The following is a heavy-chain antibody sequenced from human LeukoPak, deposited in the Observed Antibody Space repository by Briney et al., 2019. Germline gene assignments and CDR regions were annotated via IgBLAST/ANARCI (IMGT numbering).Heavy chain of an antibody. V-gene: IGHV4-59*08. J-gene: IGHJ5*02. D-gene: IGHD6-19*01. CDR1: GGSISSYY. Sequence: SETLSLTCTVSGGSISSYYWSWIRQPPGKGLEWIGYIYYSGSTNYNPSLKSRVTISVDTSKNQFSLKLSSVTAADTAVYYCAIQSSGLNYSWFDPWGQGTLVTVSS. CDR2: IYYSGST. CDR3: AIQSSGLNYSWFDP.